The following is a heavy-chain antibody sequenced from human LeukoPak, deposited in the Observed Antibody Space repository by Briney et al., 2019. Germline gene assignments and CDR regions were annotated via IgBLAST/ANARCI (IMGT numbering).Heavy chain of an antibody. CDR3: ARANVRSGSYDLDY. V-gene: IGHV4-4*07. CDR1: GGSISSYY. D-gene: IGHD1-26*01. CDR2: IYSTGRS. Sequence: SETLSLTCTVSGGSISSYYWSWVRQPAGKGLEWIGRIYSTGRSDYNPSLKSRITMSVDTSKNQFSLKLSSVTAADTAVYYCARANVRSGSYDLDYWGQGTLVTVSS. J-gene: IGHJ4*02.